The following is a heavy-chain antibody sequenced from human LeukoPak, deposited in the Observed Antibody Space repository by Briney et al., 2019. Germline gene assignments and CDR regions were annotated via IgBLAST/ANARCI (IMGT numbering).Heavy chain of an antibody. J-gene: IGHJ3*02. CDR2: ISYDGSNK. CDR3: ARVRGYDWSDALDI. D-gene: IGHD5-12*01. V-gene: IGHV3-30-3*01. Sequence: PGGSLRLSCAASGFTFSSYAMHWVRQAPGKGLEWVAVISYDGSNKYYADSVKGRFTISRDDAKNSLYLQMNSLRAEDTAVYYCARVRGYDWSDALDIWGQGTMVTVSS. CDR1: GFTFSSYA.